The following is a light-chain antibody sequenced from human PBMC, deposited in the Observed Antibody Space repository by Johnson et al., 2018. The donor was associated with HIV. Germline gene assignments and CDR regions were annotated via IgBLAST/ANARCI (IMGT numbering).Light chain of an antibody. Sequence: QSVLTQPPSVSAAPGQMVSISCSGSSSNIGKNYVSWYQQLPGTAPKLLIYDNNKRPSGIPDRFSGSKSGTSATLGITGLQTGDEADYYCGTWDSRLTAGHVFGSGTKATLL. CDR3: GTWDSRLTAGHV. CDR2: DNN. CDR1: SSNIGKNY. J-gene: IGLJ1*01. V-gene: IGLV1-51*01.